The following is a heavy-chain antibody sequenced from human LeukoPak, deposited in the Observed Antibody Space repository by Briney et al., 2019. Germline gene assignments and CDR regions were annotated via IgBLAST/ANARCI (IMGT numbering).Heavy chain of an antibody. CDR3: ARDTLGEGEDANYAVYYFDY. J-gene: IGHJ4*02. CDR1: GFTFRNYG. CDR2: IGDSGLTT. Sequence: GGSLRLSCAASGFTFRNYGVSWVRQAPGKGLEWLSIIGDSGLTTFYANSLEGRFTISRDNSKNTLYLQMNSLRADDTAVYYCARDTLGEGEDANYAVYYFDYWGQGTVVTVSS. V-gene: IGHV3-23*01. D-gene: IGHD4/OR15-4a*01.